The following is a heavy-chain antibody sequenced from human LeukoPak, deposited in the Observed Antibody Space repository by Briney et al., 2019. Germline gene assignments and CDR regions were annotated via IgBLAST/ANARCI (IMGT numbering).Heavy chain of an antibody. Sequence: KSGGSLRLSCAASGFTFSSYSMNWVRQAPGKGLEWVSSISSSGSYIYYADSLKGRFTISRDNAKSSLYLQMNSLRAEDTAVYYCARVGGMATNDYWGQGTLVTVSS. J-gene: IGHJ4*02. CDR1: GFTFSSYS. CDR3: ARVGGMATNDY. V-gene: IGHV3-21*01. CDR2: ISSSGSYI. D-gene: IGHD5-24*01.